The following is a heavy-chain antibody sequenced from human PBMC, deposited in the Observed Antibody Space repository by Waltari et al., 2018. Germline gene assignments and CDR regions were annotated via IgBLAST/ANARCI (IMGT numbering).Heavy chain of an antibody. V-gene: IGHV4-59*01. D-gene: IGHD1-1*01. CDR3: ARDAATGYFDS. J-gene: IGHJ4*02. CDR2: IHYSGST. CDR1: DDSFNDYY. Sequence: QVQLQESGPGLVKPSETLSLTCTISDDSFNDYYWCWIRQPAGKGLEWLGYIHYSGSTDSSPSFKSRVTMSIDTSKNQFSLNLSSVSAADTAVYYCARDAATGYFDSWGQGTLVTVSS.